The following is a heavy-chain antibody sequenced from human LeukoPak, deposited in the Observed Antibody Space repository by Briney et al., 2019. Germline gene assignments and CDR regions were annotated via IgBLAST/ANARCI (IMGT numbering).Heavy chain of an antibody. V-gene: IGHV4-34*01. CDR1: GGSFSGYY. D-gene: IGHD6-19*01. Sequence: SETLSLTCAVYGGSFSGYYWSWIRQPPGKGLEWIGEINHSGSTNYNPPLKSRVTISVDTSKNQFSLKLSSVPAAGTAVYYCARVDSSGWEYYFDYWGQGTLVTVSS. CDR3: ARVDSSGWEYYFDY. CDR2: INHSGST. J-gene: IGHJ4*02.